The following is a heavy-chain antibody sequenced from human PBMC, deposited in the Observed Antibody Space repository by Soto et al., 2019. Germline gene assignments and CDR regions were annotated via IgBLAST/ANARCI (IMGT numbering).Heavy chain of an antibody. J-gene: IGHJ6*02. CDR3: AKVWMVRRLGEDPRYGMDV. Sequence: QVQLVESGGGVVQPGRSLRLSCAASGFTFSSYGMHWVRQAPGKGLEWVAVISYDGSNKYYADSVKGRFTISRDNSKNTLYLQMNSLRAEDTAVYYCAKVWMVRRLGEDPRYGMDVWGQGTTVTVSS. CDR2: ISYDGSNK. D-gene: IGHD3-16*01. CDR1: GFTFSSYG. V-gene: IGHV3-30*18.